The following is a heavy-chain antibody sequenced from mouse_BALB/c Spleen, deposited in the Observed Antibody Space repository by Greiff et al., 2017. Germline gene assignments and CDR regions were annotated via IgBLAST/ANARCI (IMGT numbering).Heavy chain of an antibody. CDR2: ISSGGRYT. V-gene: IGHV5-6*01. Sequence: EVQLVESGGDLVKPGGSLKLSCAASGFSFSSYGMSWVRQTPDKRLEWVATISSGGRYTYYPDSVKGRFTISRDNAKNTLYLQMSSLKSEATAMYYCARQGAALRGIAYWGKGTVVTVSA. CDR1: GFSFSSYG. J-gene: IGHJ3*01. D-gene: IGHD1-1*01. CDR3: ARQGAALRGIAY.